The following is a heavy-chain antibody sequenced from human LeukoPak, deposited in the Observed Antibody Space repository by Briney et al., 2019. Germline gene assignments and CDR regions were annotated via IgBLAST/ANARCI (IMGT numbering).Heavy chain of an antibody. D-gene: IGHD6-19*01. J-gene: IGHJ4*02. CDR2: IYYSGST. Sequence: SETLSLTCTVSGGSISGYYRSWIRQPPGKGLEWIGYIYYSGSTNYNASLKSRVTISVDRSKNQFSLKLSSVTAADTAVYYCARVRPTVAGTHYFYYWGQGTLVTVSS. CDR3: ARVRPTVAGTHYFYY. CDR1: GGSISGYY. V-gene: IGHV4-59*01.